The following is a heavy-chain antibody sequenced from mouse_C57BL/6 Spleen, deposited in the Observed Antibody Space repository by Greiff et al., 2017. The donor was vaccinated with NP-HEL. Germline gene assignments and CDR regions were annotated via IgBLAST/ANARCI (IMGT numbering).Heavy chain of an antibody. CDR3: ARRGGYDGPFAY. D-gene: IGHD2-3*01. V-gene: IGHV1-64*01. Sequence: QVQLKQPGAELVKPGASVKLSCKASGYTFTSYWMHWVKQRPGQGLEWIGMIHPNSGSTNYNEKFKSKATLTVDKSSSTAYMQLSSLTSEDSAVYYCARRGGYDGPFAYWGQGTLVTVSA. CDR1: GYTFTSYW. CDR2: IHPNSGST. J-gene: IGHJ3*01.